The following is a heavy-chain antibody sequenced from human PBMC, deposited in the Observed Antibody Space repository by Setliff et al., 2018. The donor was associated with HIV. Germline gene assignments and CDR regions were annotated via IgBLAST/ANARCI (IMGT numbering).Heavy chain of an antibody. CDR1: GGSISSSSYY. D-gene: IGHD3-10*01. Sequence: PSETLSLTCTVSGGSISSSSYYWGWIRQPPGKGLEWIGSIYYSGSTYYNPSLKSRVTISVDTSKNRFSRKVRSVTAADTAVYFCARHFPSISLFFGDPGPFDRWGQGALVTVSS. V-gene: IGHV4-39*01. CDR3: ARHFPSISLFFGDPGPFDR. CDR2: IYYSGST. J-gene: IGHJ4*02.